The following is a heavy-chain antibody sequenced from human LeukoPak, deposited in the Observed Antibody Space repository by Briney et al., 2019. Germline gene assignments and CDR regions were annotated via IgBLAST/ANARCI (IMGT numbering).Heavy chain of an antibody. CDR2: IWYDGSNK. J-gene: IGHJ4*02. D-gene: IGHD5-18*01. V-gene: IGHV3-33*01. CDR3: ARDGGYSYGYFDY. CDR1: GFTFSSYG. Sequence: GRSLRLSCAASGFTFSSYGMHWVRQAPGKGLEWVAVIWYDGSNKYYADSVKGRFTISRDNSKNTLYLQMNCLRAEDTAVYYCARDGGYSYGYFDYWGQGTLVTVSS.